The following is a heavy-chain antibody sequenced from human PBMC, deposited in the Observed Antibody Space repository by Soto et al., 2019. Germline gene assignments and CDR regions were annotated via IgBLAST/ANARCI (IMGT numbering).Heavy chain of an antibody. CDR3: ARAALRITIFGVEDY. D-gene: IGHD3-3*01. CDR1: GFTFTSSA. Sequence: SVKVSCKASGFTFTSSAVQWVRQARGQRLEWIGWIIVGSGNTNYAQKFQERVTITRNMSISTAYMELSSLRSEDTAVYYCARAALRITIFGVEDYWGQGTLVTVSS. CDR2: IIVGSGNT. J-gene: IGHJ4*02. V-gene: IGHV1-58*01.